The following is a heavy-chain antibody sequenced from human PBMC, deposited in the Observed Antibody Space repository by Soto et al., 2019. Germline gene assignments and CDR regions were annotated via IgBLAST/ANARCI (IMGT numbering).Heavy chain of an antibody. CDR2: LSSSSITI. D-gene: IGHD2-2*01. J-gene: IGHJ6*02. Sequence: PGGSLRLSCAASGFTFSSESMNWGRQAPGKGLEWVSYLSSSSITIYYADSVKGRFTISRDNAKNSLYLQMNSLRDEDTAVYYCAGVSGTRTQPGAQSYYYYGMDVWGQGTTVTVSS. V-gene: IGHV3-48*02. CDR3: AGVSGTRTQPGAQSYYYYGMDV. CDR1: GFTFSSES.